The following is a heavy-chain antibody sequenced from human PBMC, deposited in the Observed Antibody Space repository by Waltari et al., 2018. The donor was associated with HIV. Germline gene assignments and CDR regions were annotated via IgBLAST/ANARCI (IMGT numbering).Heavy chain of an antibody. D-gene: IGHD3-10*01. CDR3: ARRFTWNKSYYYYGLAV. Sequence: QVQLVQSGAELKKPGSSVKVSCRASGGIFSSNGITWVRPAPGQGLEWMGGFIPIIGTPNDAQKCQGRVTITADESTGTAYMELRSLRSEDTAVYYCARRFTWNKSYYYYGLAVWGQGTTVTVSS. CDR2: FIPIIGTP. V-gene: IGHV1-69*01. J-gene: IGHJ6*02. CDR1: GGIFSSNG.